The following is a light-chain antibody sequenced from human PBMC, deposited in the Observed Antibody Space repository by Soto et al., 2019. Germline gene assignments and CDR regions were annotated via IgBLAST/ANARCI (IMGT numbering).Light chain of an antibody. V-gene: IGLV7-46*01. Sequence: QTVVTQEPSLTVSPGGTVTLTCGSSTGSVTSGHYPYWFQQKPGQAPRTLIYDTTKKHSWTPAHFSGSLLGGKAALTLSGAQPEDEAEYFCLLYYSGARVFGGGTKLTVL. CDR3: LLYYSGARV. CDR1: TGSVTSGHY. CDR2: DTT. J-gene: IGLJ3*02.